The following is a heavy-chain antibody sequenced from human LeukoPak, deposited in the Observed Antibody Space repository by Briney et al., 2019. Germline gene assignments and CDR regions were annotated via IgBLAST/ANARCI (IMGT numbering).Heavy chain of an antibody. V-gene: IGHV3-23*01. D-gene: IGHD5-18*01. CDR2: LSGSGGST. CDR3: ARGGYSLDY. Sequence: GGSLRLSCAASGFTFSNYAMSWVRQAPGKGLEWVSALSGSGGSTYYADSVKGRFTISRDNSKNTLYLQMNSLGAEDTAVYYCARGGYSLDYWGQGTLVTVSS. J-gene: IGHJ4*02. CDR1: GFTFSNYA.